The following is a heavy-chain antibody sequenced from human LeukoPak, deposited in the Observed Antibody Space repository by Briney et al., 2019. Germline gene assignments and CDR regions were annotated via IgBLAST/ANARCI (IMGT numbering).Heavy chain of an antibody. CDR3: ASLGSIAVAGVYYYYGMDV. J-gene: IGHJ6*02. D-gene: IGHD6-19*01. CDR1: GFTFSSYA. Sequence: GRSLRLSCAASGFTFSSYAMHWVRQAPGKGLEWVAVISYDGSNKYYADSVKGRFTISRDNSKNTLYLQMNSLRAEDTAVYYCASLGSIAVAGVYYYYGMDVWGQGTTVTVSS. V-gene: IGHV3-30-3*01. CDR2: ISYDGSNK.